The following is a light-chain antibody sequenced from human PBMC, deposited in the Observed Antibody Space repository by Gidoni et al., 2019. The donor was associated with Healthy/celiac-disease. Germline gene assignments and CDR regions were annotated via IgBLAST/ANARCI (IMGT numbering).Light chain of an antibody. CDR2: LGS. CDR1: QSLLHSNGYNY. J-gene: IGKJ1*01. V-gene: IGKV2-28*01. CDR3: MQALQTPWT. Sequence: IVMTQSPLSLPVTPGEPASISCRSSQSLLHSNGYNYLDWYMQKPGQSPQLLIYLGSNRASGVADRFSGSGSGTDVTLKISRVEAEDVGVYYCMQALQTPWTFGQGTKVEIK.